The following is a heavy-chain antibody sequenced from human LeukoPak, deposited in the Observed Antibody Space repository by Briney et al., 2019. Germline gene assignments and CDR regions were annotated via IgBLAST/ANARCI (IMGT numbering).Heavy chain of an antibody. CDR1: GFTFDDYA. J-gene: IGHJ4*02. Sequence: PGGSLRLSCAASGFTFDDYAMHWVRQAPGKGLEWVSGISWNSGSIVYADSVKGRFTISRDSAKNSLYLQMNSLRAEDLALYYCGKGYSYGITYYFDYWGQGALVTVSS. V-gene: IGHV3-9*03. CDR3: GKGYSYGITYYFDY. CDR2: ISWNSGSI. D-gene: IGHD5-18*01.